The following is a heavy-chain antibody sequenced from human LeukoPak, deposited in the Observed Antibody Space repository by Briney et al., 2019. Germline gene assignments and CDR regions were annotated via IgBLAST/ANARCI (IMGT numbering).Heavy chain of an antibody. Sequence: KASETLSLTCTVSGGSISSYYWSWIRQPAGKGLEWIGRIYTSGSTDYNPSLKSRVTMSVDTSKNQFSLKLSSVTAADTAVYYCARSRPIAVAGTDYFDYWGQGTLVTVSS. D-gene: IGHD6-19*01. V-gene: IGHV4-4*07. CDR2: IYTSGST. CDR1: GGSISSYY. J-gene: IGHJ4*02. CDR3: ARSRPIAVAGTDYFDY.